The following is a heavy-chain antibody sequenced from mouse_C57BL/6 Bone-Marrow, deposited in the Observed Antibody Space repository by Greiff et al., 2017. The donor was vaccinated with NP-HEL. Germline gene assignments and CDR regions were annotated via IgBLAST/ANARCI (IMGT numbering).Heavy chain of an antibody. Sequence: QVQLQQPGAELVKPGASVKVSCKASGYTFTSYWMHWVKQRPGQGLEWIGRIHPSDSYTNYNQKFKGKATLTVDKSSSTAYMQLSSLTAEDSAVDYGAISNSKRYYYAMDYWGQGTSVTVSS. J-gene: IGHJ4*01. CDR1: GYTFTSYW. V-gene: IGHV1-74*01. D-gene: IGHD2-5*01. CDR3: AISNSKRYYYAMDY. CDR2: IHPSDSYT.